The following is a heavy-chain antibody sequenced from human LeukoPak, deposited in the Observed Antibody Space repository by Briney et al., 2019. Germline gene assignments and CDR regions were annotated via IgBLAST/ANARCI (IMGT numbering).Heavy chain of an antibody. CDR3: ARDFAPGIAAAGTDY. J-gene: IGHJ4*02. Sequence: ASVKVSCKASGGTFSSYAISWVRQAPGQGLEWMGWINTNTGNPTYAQGFTGRFVFSLGTSVSTAYLQISSLKAEDTAVYYCARDFAPGIAAAGTDYWGQGTLVTVSS. V-gene: IGHV7-4-1*02. CDR2: INTNTGNP. D-gene: IGHD6-13*01. CDR1: GGTFSSYA.